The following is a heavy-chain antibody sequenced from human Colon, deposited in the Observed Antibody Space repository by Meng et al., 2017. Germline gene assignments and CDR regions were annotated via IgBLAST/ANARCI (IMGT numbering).Heavy chain of an antibody. V-gene: IGHV4-34*01. CDR2: INHSGST. CDR3: ARFCSGGSSYSGGYPSDY. Sequence: GSLRLSCEVYGGSFSGYYWSWIRQPPGKGLGWIVEINHSGSTNYNPSLKSRVTISVDTSKNKFSLKLSSVTAADTAVYYCARFCSGGSSYSGGYPSDYWGQGTLVTVSS. D-gene: IGHD2-15*01. CDR1: GGSFSGYY. J-gene: IGHJ4*02.